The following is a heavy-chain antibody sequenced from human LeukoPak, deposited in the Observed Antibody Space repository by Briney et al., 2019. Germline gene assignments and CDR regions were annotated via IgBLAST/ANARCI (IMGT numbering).Heavy chain of an antibody. Sequence: PGGSLRLSCAASGFTFSSYAMHWVRQAPGKGLEWVAVISYDGSNKYYADSVKGRFTISRDNSKNTLYLQMNSLRAEDTAVYYCTRRRYDSSGFVNWGQGTLVTVSS. V-gene: IGHV3-30-3*01. CDR3: TRRRYDSSGFVN. CDR2: ISYDGSNK. D-gene: IGHD3-22*01. CDR1: GFTFSSYA. J-gene: IGHJ4*02.